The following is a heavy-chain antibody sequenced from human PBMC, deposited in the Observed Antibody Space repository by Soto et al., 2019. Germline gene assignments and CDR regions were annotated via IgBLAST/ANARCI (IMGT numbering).Heavy chain of an antibody. CDR2: IKQDGSEK. CDR1: GFTFSSYW. CDR3: ARXRGPMAQYYYYYYGMDV. Sequence: PGGSLRLSCAASGFTFSSYWMSWVRQAPGKGLEWVANIKQDGSEKYYVDSVKGRFTISRDNAKNSLYLQMNSLRAEDTAVYYCARXRGPMAQYYYYYYGMDVWGQGTTVTVSS. D-gene: IGHD3-10*01. V-gene: IGHV3-7*01. J-gene: IGHJ6*02.